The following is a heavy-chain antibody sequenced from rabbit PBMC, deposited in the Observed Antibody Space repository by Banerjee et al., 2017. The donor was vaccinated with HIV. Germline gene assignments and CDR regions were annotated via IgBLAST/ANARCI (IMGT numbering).Heavy chain of an antibody. CDR3: ASDAGYAGYGYGYWLDL. J-gene: IGHJ5*01. Sequence: QSLEESGGDLVKPGASLTLTCTASGFSFSSSYWICWVRQAPGKGLEWIACINTGSSGTWYASWVNGRFTISKTSSTTLTLQMTSLTAADTATYFCASDAGYAGYGYGYWLDLWGPGTLVTVS. D-gene: IGHD6-1*01. CDR2: INTGSSGT. CDR1: GFSFSSSYW. V-gene: IGHV1S40*01.